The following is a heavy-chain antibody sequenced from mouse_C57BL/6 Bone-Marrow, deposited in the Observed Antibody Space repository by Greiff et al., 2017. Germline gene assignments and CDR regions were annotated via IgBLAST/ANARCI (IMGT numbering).Heavy chain of an antibody. CDR2: ISSGGSYT. CDR3: ARQHYLDY. J-gene: IGHJ2*01. CDR1: GFTFSSYG. V-gene: IGHV5-6*01. Sequence: EVQLVESGGDLVKPGGSLKLSCAASGFTFSSYGMSWVRQTPDKRLEWVATISSGGSYTYYPDSVKGRFTISRDNAKNTLYLQMSSLKSEDTAMYYCARQHYLDYWGQGTTLTVSS.